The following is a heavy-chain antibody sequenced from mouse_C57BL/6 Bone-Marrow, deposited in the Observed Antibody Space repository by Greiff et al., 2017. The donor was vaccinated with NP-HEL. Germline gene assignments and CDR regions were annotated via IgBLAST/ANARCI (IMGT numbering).Heavy chain of an antibody. Sequence: QVQLQQPGAELVKPGASVKLSCKASGYTFTSYWMHWVKQRPGQGLEWIGMIYPNSGSTNYNEKFKSKATLTVDKSSSTAYMQLSSLTSEDSAVYYCASLGSPSYWYFDVWGTGTTVTVSS. V-gene: IGHV1-64*01. CDR1: GYTFTSYW. CDR2: IYPNSGST. CDR3: ASLGSPSYWYFDV. D-gene: IGHD3-3*01. J-gene: IGHJ1*03.